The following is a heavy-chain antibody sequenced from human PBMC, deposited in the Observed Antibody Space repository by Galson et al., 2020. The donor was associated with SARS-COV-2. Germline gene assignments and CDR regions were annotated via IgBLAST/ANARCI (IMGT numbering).Heavy chain of an antibody. CDR2: INHSGRT. V-gene: IGHV4-34*01. CDR3: ARGAYSSSWYGEINWFDP. Sequence: SQASETLSLTCAVYGGSFSGYYWSWIRQPPGKGLEWIGEINHSGRTNYNPSLKSRVTISVDTSKNQFSLKLSSVTAADTAVYYCARGAYSSSWYGEINWFDPWGQGTLVTVSS. J-gene: IGHJ5*02. D-gene: IGHD6-13*01. CDR1: GGSFSGYY.